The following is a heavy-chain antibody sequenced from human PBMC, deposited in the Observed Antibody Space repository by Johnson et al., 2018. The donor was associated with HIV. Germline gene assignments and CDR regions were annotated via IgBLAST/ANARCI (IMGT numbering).Heavy chain of an antibody. Sequence: QVQLVESGGGVVQPGGSLRLSCAASGFTFADYGMHWVRQPPGKGLEWVAFIAHDESITHYADSVKGRFTMSRDNYKNTLYLQMKSLRPEDTSIYYCAKDDNLGVWYSDAFDVWGQGTVVTVSS. D-gene: IGHD6-19*01. CDR2: IAHDESIT. V-gene: IGHV3-30*02. J-gene: IGHJ3*01. CDR3: AKDDNLGVWYSDAFDV. CDR1: GFTFADYG.